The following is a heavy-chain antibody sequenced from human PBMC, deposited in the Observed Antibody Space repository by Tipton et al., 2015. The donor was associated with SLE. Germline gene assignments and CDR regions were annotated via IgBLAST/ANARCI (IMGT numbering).Heavy chain of an antibody. V-gene: IGHV4-4*07. D-gene: IGHD5-18*01. CDR1: GGVIRAYY. Sequence: TLSLTCTVSGGVIRAYYCGWVWQPAGQELEWIGHIYISGSTNYNPSLKSRVTMSVDTSKNQFSLRLTSVIAADTAVYYCARLHGYSYGLNWFDPWGQGTLISVSS. J-gene: IGHJ5*02. CDR3: ARLHGYSYGLNWFDP. CDR2: IYISGST.